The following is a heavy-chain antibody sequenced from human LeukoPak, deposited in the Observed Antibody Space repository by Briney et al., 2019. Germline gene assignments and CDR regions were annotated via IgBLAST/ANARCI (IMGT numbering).Heavy chain of an antibody. CDR3: ATLDSYYDTSGRPLLPD. Sequence: ASVKVSCKVSGYSVNELSMHWVRQAPGLGLEWMGGFNREDDAPVYAQQFQGRVTMTEDTTTDTAYMELSSLRSEDTALYYCATLDSYYDTSGRPLLPDWGQGTLVTVSS. V-gene: IGHV1-24*01. CDR1: GYSVNELS. D-gene: IGHD3-22*01. CDR2: FNREDDAP. J-gene: IGHJ4*02.